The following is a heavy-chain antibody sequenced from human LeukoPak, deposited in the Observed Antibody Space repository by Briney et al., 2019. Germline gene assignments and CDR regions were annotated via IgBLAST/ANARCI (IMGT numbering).Heavy chain of an antibody. V-gene: IGHV1-18*01. J-gene: IGHJ5*02. CDR3: ARVVVAAAGFNWFDP. Sequence: ASVKVSCKASGYTFTSYGISWVRQAPGQGLEWMGRISAYNGNTNYAQKLQGRVTMTTDTSTSTAYMELRSLRSDDTAVYYCARVVVAAAGFNWFDPWGQGTLVTVSS. D-gene: IGHD6-13*01. CDR1: GYTFTSYG. CDR2: ISAYNGNT.